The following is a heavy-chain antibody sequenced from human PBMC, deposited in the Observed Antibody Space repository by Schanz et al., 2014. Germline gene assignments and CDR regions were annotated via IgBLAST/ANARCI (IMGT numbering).Heavy chain of an antibody. CDR2: IYYSGST. Sequence: QLQLQESGPGLVKPSETLSLTCTVSGGSISSSSYYWGWIRQPPGKGLEWIGSIYYSGSTYYNPSQRGGSPFPVDASKTHSPRKWTLWTAADTAVYYCARHSGYYYYYGMDVWGQGTTVTVSS. J-gene: IGHJ6*02. CDR1: GGSISSSSYY. CDR3: ARHSGYYYYYGMDV. V-gene: IGHV4-39*01.